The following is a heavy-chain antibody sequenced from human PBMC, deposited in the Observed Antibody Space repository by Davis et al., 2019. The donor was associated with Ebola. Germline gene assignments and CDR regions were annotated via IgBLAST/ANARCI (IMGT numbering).Heavy chain of an antibody. V-gene: IGHV1-69*06. D-gene: IGHD5-18*01. CDR1: GGTFSSYA. J-gene: IGHJ6*02. Sequence: AASVKVSCKASGGTFSSYAISWVRQAPGQGLEWMGGIIPIFGTTNYAQKFQGRVTITADKSTSTAYMELSSLRSEDTAVYYCARDRARYSYGPYYYYGMDVWGQGTTVTVSS. CDR2: IIPIFGTT. CDR3: ARDRARYSYGPYYYYGMDV.